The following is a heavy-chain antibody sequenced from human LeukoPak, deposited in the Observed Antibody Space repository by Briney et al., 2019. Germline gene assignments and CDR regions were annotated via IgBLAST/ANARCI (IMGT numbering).Heavy chain of an antibody. V-gene: IGHV3-48*02. CDR2: ITSSSGTM. J-gene: IGHJ4*02. CDR3: ARPTTVTLDY. Sequence: GGSLRLSCAASGFTFSNYDMNWVRQPPGKGLEWVSYITSSSGTMSYADSVKGRFTISRDNAKNTLYLQMNSLRDEDTAVYYCARPTTVTLDYWGQGTLVTVSS. D-gene: IGHD4-17*01. CDR1: GFTFSNYD.